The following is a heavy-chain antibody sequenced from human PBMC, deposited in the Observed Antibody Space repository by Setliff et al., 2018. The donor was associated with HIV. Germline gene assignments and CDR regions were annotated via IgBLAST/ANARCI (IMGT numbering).Heavy chain of an antibody. CDR3: ARTPYDFWSGHIDY. D-gene: IGHD3-3*01. J-gene: IGHJ4*02. CDR2: VYTSGST. CDR1: GDSISGYY. Sequence: PSETLSLTCTVSGDSISGYYWSWIRQPAGKGLEWIGRVYTSGSTNYNPSLKSRVTMSVDTSKNQFSLRLSSVTAADTAVYYCARTPYDFWSGHIDYWGQGTLVTAS. V-gene: IGHV4-4*07.